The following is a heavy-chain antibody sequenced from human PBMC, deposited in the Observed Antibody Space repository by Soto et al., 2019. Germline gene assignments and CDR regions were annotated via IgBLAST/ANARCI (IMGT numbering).Heavy chain of an antibody. Sequence: PSETLSLTCTVSGGSLSSGSYYWSWLRQPPGKGLEWIGYIYYSGSTNYNPSLKSRVTISVDTSKNQFSLKLSSVTAADTAVYYCARGHIITIFGVVIGPFDYWGQGTLVTVSS. CDR3: ARGHIITIFGVVIGPFDY. D-gene: IGHD3-3*01. CDR1: GGSLSSGSYY. J-gene: IGHJ4*02. CDR2: IYYSGST. V-gene: IGHV4-61*01.